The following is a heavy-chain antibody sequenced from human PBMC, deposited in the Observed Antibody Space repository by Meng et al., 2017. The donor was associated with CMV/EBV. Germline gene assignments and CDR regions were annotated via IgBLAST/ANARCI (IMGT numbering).Heavy chain of an antibody. J-gene: IGHJ4*02. CDR3: ARDERPHQSYFDY. CDR1: GFTFSSYW. D-gene: IGHD1-1*01. CDR2: IIPILGIA. V-gene: IGHV1-69*10. Sequence: GGSLRLSCAASGFTFSSYWMSWVRQAPGKGLEWMGGIIPILGIANYAQKFQGRVTITADKSTSTAYMELSSLRSEDTAVYYCARDERPHQSYFDYWGQGTLVTVSS.